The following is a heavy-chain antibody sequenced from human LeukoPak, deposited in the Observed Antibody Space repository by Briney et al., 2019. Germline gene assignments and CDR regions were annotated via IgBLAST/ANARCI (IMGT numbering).Heavy chain of an antibody. V-gene: IGHV1-18*04. CDR3: ARDCGTSCYLGTNKLDY. J-gene: IGHJ4*02. CDR1: GYTFTSYG. D-gene: IGHD2-2*01. CDR2: ISAYNGNT. Sequence: GASVKVSYKASGYTFTSYGISWVRQAPGQGLEWMGWISAYNGNTNYAQKLQGRVTMTTDTSTSTAYMELRSLRSDDTAVYYCARDCGTSCYLGTNKLDYWGQGTLVTVSS.